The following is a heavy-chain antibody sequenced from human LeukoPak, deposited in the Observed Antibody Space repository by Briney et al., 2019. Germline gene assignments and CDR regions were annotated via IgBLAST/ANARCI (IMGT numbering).Heavy chain of an antibody. D-gene: IGHD3-22*01. Sequence: GASVKVSCKASGYTFTSYYMHWVRQAPGQGLEWMGIINPSGGSTSYAQKFPGRVTMTRDMSTSTVYMELSSLRSEDTAVYYCARVDRGTCYYDSSGYYYYYYMDVWGKGTTVTVSS. CDR3: ARVDRGTCYYDSSGYYYYYYMDV. CDR2: INPSGGST. CDR1: GYTFTSYY. V-gene: IGHV1-46*01. J-gene: IGHJ6*03.